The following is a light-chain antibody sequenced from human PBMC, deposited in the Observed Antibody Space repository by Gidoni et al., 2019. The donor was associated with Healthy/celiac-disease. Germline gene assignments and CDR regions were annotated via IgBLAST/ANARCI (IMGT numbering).Light chain of an antibody. CDR3: QQRSNWPLT. Sequence: EIVFTHSPATLSLSTGERATLSCRASQSVSSYLAWYQQKPGQAPRLLIYDASNRATGIPARFSGSGSGTDFTLTISSLEPEDFAVYYCQQRSNWPLTFGGGTKVEIK. J-gene: IGKJ4*01. V-gene: IGKV3-11*01. CDR1: QSVSSY. CDR2: DAS.